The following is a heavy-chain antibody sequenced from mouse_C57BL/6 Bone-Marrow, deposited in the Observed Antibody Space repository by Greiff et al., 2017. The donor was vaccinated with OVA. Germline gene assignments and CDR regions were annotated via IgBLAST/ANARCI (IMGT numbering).Heavy chain of an antibody. CDR2: IDPETGGT. D-gene: IGHD1-1*01. Sequence: VQLQQSGAELVRPGASVTLSCKASGYTFTDYEMHWVKQTPVHGLEWIGAIDPETGGTAYNQKFKGKAILTADKSSSTAYMELRSLTSEDSAVYYCTSGFITTVVATGADYAMDYWGQGTSVTVSS. CDR1: GYTFTDYE. J-gene: IGHJ4*01. V-gene: IGHV1-15*01. CDR3: TSGFITTVVATGADYAMDY.